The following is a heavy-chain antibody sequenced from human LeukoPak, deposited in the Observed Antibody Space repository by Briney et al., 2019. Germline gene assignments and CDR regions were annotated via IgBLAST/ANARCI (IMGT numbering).Heavy chain of an antibody. J-gene: IGHJ4*02. CDR2: ISGSGGST. CDR1: GFIFSDYG. Sequence: GGSLRLSCAASGFIFSDYGMSWVRQAPGKGLEWVPGISGSGGSTYYADSVKGRFTISRDKSKKKLYLQMNSLRAEDTAVYYCAKGDCSSTNCYPDYWGQGTLVTVSS. D-gene: IGHD2-2*01. CDR3: AKGDCSSTNCYPDY. V-gene: IGHV3-23*01.